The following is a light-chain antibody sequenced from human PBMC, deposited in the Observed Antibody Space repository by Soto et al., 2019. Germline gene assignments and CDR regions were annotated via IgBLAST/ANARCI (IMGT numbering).Light chain of an antibody. CDR2: EVS. V-gene: IGLV2-14*01. CDR3: SSYTTTSTLS. J-gene: IGLJ2*01. Sequence: SALTQPASLSGSPGQSITISCAGTSSDIGAYSYVSWYQQHPGKPPKLIIYEVSNRPSGISIRFSGSKSDNTASLTISGLQPEDEADYYCSSYTTTSTLSFGGGTKLTVL. CDR1: SSDIGAYSY.